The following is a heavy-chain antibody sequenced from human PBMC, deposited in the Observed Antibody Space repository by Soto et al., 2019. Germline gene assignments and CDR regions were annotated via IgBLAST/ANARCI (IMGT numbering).Heavy chain of an antibody. J-gene: IGHJ5*02. CDR2: ISANNGNT. CDR1: GYTFTSYG. D-gene: IGHD3-16*01. Sequence: QVQLVQSGAEVKKPGASVKVSCKASGYTFTSYGISWVRQAPGQGLEWMGWISANNGNTNYAQKLQGRVTMTTDTSTSTAYMQLRSPRPDDTAVYHCEGGEAGWFDPWGKGTLVTVSS. CDR3: EGGEAGWFDP. V-gene: IGHV1-18*01.